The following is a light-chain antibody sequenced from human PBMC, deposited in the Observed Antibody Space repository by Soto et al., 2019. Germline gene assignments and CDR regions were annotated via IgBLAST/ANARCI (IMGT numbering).Light chain of an antibody. CDR1: SVSVASNH. J-gene: IGLJ3*02. CDR2: ENN. CDR3: QSYDSNNVV. V-gene: IGLV6-57*04. Sequence: NFMLTQPHSVSESPGKTVTISCTRSSVSVASNHVQWYPPRPGSAHTTLISENNQRPSGVPDRFSGSVDSPSNSASLTISGLKTEDEADYYCQSYDSNNVVFGGGTKRTVL.